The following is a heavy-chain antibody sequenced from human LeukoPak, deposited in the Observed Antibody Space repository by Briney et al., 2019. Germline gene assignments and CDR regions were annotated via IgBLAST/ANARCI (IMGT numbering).Heavy chain of an antibody. CDR2: ISYDGSNK. J-gene: IGHJ4*02. CDR1: GFTFSSYA. CDR3: AGDGGNPMDFDY. V-gene: IGHV3-30-3*01. D-gene: IGHD4-23*01. Sequence: PGGSLRLSCAASGFTFSSYAMHWVRQAPGKGLEWVAVISYDGSNKYYADSVKGRFTISRDNSKNTLYLQMNSLRAEDTAVYYCAGDGGNPMDFDYWGQGTLVTVSS.